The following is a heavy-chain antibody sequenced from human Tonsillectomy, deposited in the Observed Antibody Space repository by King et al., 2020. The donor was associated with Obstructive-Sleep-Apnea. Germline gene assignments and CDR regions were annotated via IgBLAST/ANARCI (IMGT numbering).Heavy chain of an antibody. CDR2: IRGSGSSI. CDR1: GFTFSDYY. V-gene: IGHV3-11*01. J-gene: IGHJ4*02. D-gene: IGHD3-9*01. Sequence: VQLVESGGGLVKPGGSLRLSCAASGFTFSDYYMSWIRQAPGKGLEWISDIRGSGSSIYYADSVKGRFTLSRDNAKNSLYLQMNSLRAEDTAVYYCARGLRYFDWFFPLDFWGQGTLVTVSS. CDR3: ARGLRYFDWFFPLDF.